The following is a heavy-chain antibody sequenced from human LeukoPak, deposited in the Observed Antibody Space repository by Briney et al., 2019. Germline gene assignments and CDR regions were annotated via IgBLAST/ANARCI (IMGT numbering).Heavy chain of an antibody. CDR3: AKGGGSSCYSPSDY. D-gene: IGHD2-15*01. J-gene: IGHJ4*02. CDR1: GFTFNHYW. Sequence: GGSLRLSCAASGFTFNHYWMTWVRQAPGKGLEWVSAISGSGTDTFYANSVKGRFTISRDNPKNTLYLQMNSLRAGDTAVYYCAKGGGSSCYSPSDYWGQGTLVTVSS. CDR2: ISGSGTDT. V-gene: IGHV3-23*01.